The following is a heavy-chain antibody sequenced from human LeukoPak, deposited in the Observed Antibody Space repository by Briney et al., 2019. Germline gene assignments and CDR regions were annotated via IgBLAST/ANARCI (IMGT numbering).Heavy chain of an antibody. CDR3: ARDPGGFDDDY. D-gene: IGHD3-16*01. V-gene: IGHV3-30*04. J-gene: IGHJ4*02. CDR1: GFTFSSYA. CDR2: ISYDGSNK. Sequence: GRSLRLSCAASGFTFSSYAMHWVRQAPGKGLEWVAVISYDGSNKYYADSVKGRFTISRDNSKNTLYLQMNSLRAEDTAVYYCARDPGGFDDDYWGQGTLVTVSS.